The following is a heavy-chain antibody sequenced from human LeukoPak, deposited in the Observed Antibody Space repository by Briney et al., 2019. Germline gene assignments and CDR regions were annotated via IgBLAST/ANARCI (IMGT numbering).Heavy chain of an antibody. J-gene: IGHJ4*02. D-gene: IGHD3-10*01. CDR3: ARSSGAGKKYYFDY. CDR1: GYTFTSYG. CDR2: ISAYNGNT. V-gene: IGHV1-18*01. Sequence: ASVKVSCTASGYTFTSYGISWVRQAHGQGLEWMGLISAYNGNTNYAQTLLGRVTMTTDTSTSTAYMELRSLRTDDTAVYYCARSSGAGKKYYFDYWGQGTLVTVSS.